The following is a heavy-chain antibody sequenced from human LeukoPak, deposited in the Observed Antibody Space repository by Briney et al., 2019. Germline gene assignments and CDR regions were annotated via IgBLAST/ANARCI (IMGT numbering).Heavy chain of an antibody. V-gene: IGHV2-70*11. CDR1: GFSLSTRGMC. J-gene: IGHJ4*02. CDR3: VGVNYYDTSLGFA. Sequence: ESGPTLVNPTQTPTLTCTFSGFSLSTRGMCVSWIRQPPGKALEWLARIDWDDDKYYSTSLKTRLTISKDTSKNQVVLTVTNMDPVDTATYYCVGVNYYDTSLGFAWGQGTLVTVSS. CDR2: IDWDDDK. D-gene: IGHD3-22*01.